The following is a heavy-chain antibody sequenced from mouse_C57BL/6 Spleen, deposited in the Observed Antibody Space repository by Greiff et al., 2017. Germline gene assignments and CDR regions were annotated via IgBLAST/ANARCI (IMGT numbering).Heavy chain of an antibody. Sequence: EVKVVESGGGLVKPGGSLKLSCAASGFTFSDYGMHWVRQAPEKGLEWVAYISSGSSTIYYADTVKGRFTISRDNAKNTLFLQMTSLRSEDTAMYYCARPLYDYEAWFAYWGQGTLVTVSA. CDR2: ISSGSSTI. D-gene: IGHD2-4*01. V-gene: IGHV5-17*01. J-gene: IGHJ3*01. CDR1: GFTFSDYG. CDR3: ARPLYDYEAWFAY.